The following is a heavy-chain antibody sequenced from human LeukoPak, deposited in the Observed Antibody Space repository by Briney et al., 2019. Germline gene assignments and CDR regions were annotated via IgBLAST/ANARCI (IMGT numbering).Heavy chain of an antibody. J-gene: IGHJ4*02. D-gene: IGHD2-21*02. Sequence: GGSLRLSCAVSGITLSNYGMSWVRQAPGKGLEWVSSITGSGGSTYYADSVKGRFTIPRDNSKNTLYLQMNSLTAEDTAVYYCAKARLPHCGSDCLEYWGQGNLVTVSS. V-gene: IGHV3-23*01. CDR3: AKARLPHCGSDCLEY. CDR1: GITLSNYG. CDR2: ITGSGGST.